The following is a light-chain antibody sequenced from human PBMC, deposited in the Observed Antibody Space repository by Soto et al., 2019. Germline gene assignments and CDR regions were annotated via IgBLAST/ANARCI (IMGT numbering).Light chain of an antibody. Sequence: EIVMTQSPVTLSVSPGERVTLSCRASQSVSSDLAWYQQKPGQPPRLLVYGASTRATGIPARFSGSGSETEFTLTNSSLQSEDFAVYYCQQYNNWPGWAFGQGTKVE. CDR1: QSVSSD. V-gene: IGKV3-15*01. CDR3: QQYNNWPGWA. J-gene: IGKJ1*01. CDR2: GAS.